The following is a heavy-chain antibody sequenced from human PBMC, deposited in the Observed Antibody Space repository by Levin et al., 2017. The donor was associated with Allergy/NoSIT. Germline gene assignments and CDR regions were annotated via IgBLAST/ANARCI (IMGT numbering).Heavy chain of an antibody. J-gene: IGHJ3*02. CDR1: GYTFTDYY. D-gene: IGHD4-17*01. CDR3: AGGNDYGDHPGAFDI. Sequence: ASVKVSCKASGYTFTDYYIHWVRQAPGQGLELMGRINPNSGGTNYAQNFQGRVTMTRDTSISTAYMELSRLRSDDTAVYYCAGGNDYGDHPGAFDIWGQGTMVTVSS. CDR2: INPNSGGT. V-gene: IGHV1-2*06.